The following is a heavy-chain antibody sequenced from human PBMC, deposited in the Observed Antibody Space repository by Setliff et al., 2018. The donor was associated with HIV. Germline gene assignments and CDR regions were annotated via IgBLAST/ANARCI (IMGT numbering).Heavy chain of an antibody. Sequence: PGGSLRLSCVASGFTFSSYCMDWFRQAPGKGLEWVSSISYGGTYIYQSDSVRGRFTISRDDAKESLYLQMNSLGAEDTAVYYCAGDASPDSESGGYSAGGYWGPGTLVTVSS. CDR3: AGDASPDSESGGYSAGGY. J-gene: IGHJ4*02. CDR2: ISYGGTYI. CDR1: GFTFSSYC. V-gene: IGHV3-21*01. D-gene: IGHD3-22*01.